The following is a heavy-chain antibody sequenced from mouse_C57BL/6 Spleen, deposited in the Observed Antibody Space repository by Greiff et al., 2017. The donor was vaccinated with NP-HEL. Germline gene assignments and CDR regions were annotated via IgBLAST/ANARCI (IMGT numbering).Heavy chain of an antibody. Sequence: QVQLQQPGAELVKPGASVKLSCKASGYTFTSYWMHWVKQRPGQGLEWIGMIHPNSGSTNYNEKFKSKATLTVDKSSSTAYMQLSSLTSEDSAVYYCARKGANYDYDDYYAMDYWGQGTSVTVSS. J-gene: IGHJ4*01. CDR1: GYTFTSYW. D-gene: IGHD2-4*01. V-gene: IGHV1-64*01. CDR2: IHPNSGST. CDR3: ARKGANYDYDDYYAMDY.